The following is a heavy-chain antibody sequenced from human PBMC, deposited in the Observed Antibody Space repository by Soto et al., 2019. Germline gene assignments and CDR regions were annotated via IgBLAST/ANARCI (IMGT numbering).Heavy chain of an antibody. V-gene: IGHV3-21*01. CDR3: ARAAPYYDILTGRNWFDP. D-gene: IGHD3-9*01. CDR1: GFTFSSYS. CDR2: ISSSSSYI. J-gene: IGHJ5*02. Sequence: PGGSLRLSCAASGFTFSSYSMNWVRQAPGKGLEWVSSISSSSSYIYYADSVKGRFTISRDNAKNSLYLQMNSLRAEDTAVYYCARAAPYYDILTGRNWFDPWGQGTLVTVSS.